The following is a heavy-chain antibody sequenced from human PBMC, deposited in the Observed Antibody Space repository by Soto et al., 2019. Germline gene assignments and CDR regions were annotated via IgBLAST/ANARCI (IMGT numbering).Heavy chain of an antibody. CDR2: FRTSGDGGTT. CDR1: GFTLSSYS. J-gene: IGHJ4*02. CDR3: AKKVNSGPGSQYFDY. Sequence: WSSLGLSCAASGFTLSSYSMSWVRQAPGKVLEWVSGFRTSGDGGTTYYAYSVKGRLTISRDNSKNMLFLQMNSLRAEDTAIYYCAKKVNSGPGSQYFDYWGQGTLVTVSS. D-gene: IGHD3-10*01. V-gene: IGHV3-23*01.